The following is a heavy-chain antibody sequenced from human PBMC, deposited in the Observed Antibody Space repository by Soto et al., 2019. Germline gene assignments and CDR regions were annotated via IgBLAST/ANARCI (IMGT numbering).Heavy chain of an antibody. V-gene: IGHV1-69*12. J-gene: IGHJ4*02. CDR2: IIPIFGTA. D-gene: IGHD6-19*01. CDR1: GGTFSSYA. Sequence: QVQLVQSGAEVKKHGSSMKVSCNASGGTFSSYAISWVRQAPGQGLEWMGGIIPIFGTANYAQKFQGRVTITADESTSTAYMELSSLRSEDTAVYYCARLPVADLYRDYWGQGTLVTVSS. CDR3: ARLPVADLYRDY.